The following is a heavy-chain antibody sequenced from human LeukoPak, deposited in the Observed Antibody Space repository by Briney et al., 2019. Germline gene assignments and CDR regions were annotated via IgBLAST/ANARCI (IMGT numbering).Heavy chain of an antibody. J-gene: IGHJ6*03. CDR1: GFTFDSYG. V-gene: IGHV3-23*01. Sequence: PGGTLRLSCAASGFTFDSYGMNWVRQAPGKGLEWVSGISGSGVYTYYADSVKGRFTISRDNSKNTLYLVMNSLRVDDTAVYYCAKDDVAAFATGYMDVWGKGTTVTISS. CDR2: ISGSGVYT. D-gene: IGHD6-6*01. CDR3: AKDDVAAFATGYMDV.